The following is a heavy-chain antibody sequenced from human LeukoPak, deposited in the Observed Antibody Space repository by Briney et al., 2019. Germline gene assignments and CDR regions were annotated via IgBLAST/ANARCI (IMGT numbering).Heavy chain of an antibody. Sequence: SETLSLTCTVSGYSISSGYYWGWIRQPPGKGLEWIGSFYHSGSTYYNPSLKSRVTISVDTSKNQFSLKLNSVTAADTAVYYCARHHCSGGSCWHIFDYWGQGTLVTVSS. D-gene: IGHD2-15*01. CDR2: FYHSGST. V-gene: IGHV4-38-2*02. CDR3: ARHHCSGGSCWHIFDY. CDR1: GYSISSGYY. J-gene: IGHJ4*02.